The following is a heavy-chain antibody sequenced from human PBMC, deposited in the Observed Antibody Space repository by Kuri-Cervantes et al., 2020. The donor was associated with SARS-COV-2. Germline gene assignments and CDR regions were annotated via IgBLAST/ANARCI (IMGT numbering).Heavy chain of an antibody. CDR1: GGPFSSYA. D-gene: IGHD3-3*01. J-gene: IGHJ6*03. CDR2: IIPIFGTA. CDR3: ARGDFLEWLLSGYYYYYMDV. V-gene: IGHV1-69*05. Sequence: SVKVTFKASGGPFSSYAISWVRQAPGQGLEWMGGIIPIFGTANYAQKFQGRVTITTDESTSTAYMELSRLRSDDTAVYYCARGDFLEWLLSGYYYYYMDVWGKGTTVTVSS.